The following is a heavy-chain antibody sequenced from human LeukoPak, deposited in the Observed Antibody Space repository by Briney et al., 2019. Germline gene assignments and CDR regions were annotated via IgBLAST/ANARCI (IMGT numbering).Heavy chain of an antibody. CDR1: GYTFTGYY. D-gene: IGHD6-19*01. V-gene: IGHV1-2*02. J-gene: IGHJ6*03. Sequence: ASVKVSCKASGYTFTGYYMHWVRQAPGQGLEWMGWINPNSGGTNYAQKFQGRVTMTRDTSISTAYMELSRLRSDDTAVYYCARLLAVAADSYYYYYMDVWGKGTTVTISS. CDR2: INPNSGGT. CDR3: ARLLAVAADSYYYYYMDV.